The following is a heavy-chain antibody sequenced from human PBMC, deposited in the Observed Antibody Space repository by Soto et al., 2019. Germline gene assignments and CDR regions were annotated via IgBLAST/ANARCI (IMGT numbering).Heavy chain of an antibody. CDR1: RFSFSDYG. Sequence: QVQLVESGGGVVQPGGSRRLSCEASRFSFSDYGMHWVRQAPGKGLEWVALIRDDGSATYYSDSVKGRFDISRDNSKKTLYLQMNRMRAEDTAVYYCATSTLTDAFDIWGQGTMVSVSS. CDR3: ATSTLTDAFDI. CDR2: IRDDGSAT. D-gene: IGHD2-15*01. J-gene: IGHJ3*02. V-gene: IGHV3-30*02.